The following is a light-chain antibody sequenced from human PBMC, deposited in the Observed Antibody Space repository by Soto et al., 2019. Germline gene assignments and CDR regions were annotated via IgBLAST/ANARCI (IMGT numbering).Light chain of an antibody. CDR3: QQRYSVTIT. CDR2: AAS. J-gene: IGKJ5*01. CDR1: QSISSW. Sequence: DIQMTQSPSTLSASVGNRVTITCRASQSISSWLAWYQQKPGKAPKFLIHAASSLQSGVPSRFSVSGSGTDGTLIINSLKNEDCATYDCQQRYSVTITFCQGTRLEIK. V-gene: IGKV1-39*01.